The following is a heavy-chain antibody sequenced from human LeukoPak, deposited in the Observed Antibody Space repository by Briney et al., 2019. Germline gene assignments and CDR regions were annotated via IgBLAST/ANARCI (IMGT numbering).Heavy chain of an antibody. Sequence: GRSLRPSCAASGFTFSSYGMHWVRQAPGKGLEWVAVISYDGSKKYYADSVKGRFTISRDNSKNTLYLQMNSLRAEDTAVYYCAKDSDVEQQLVLIFDYWGQGTLVTVSS. CDR1: GFTFSSYG. J-gene: IGHJ4*02. V-gene: IGHV3-30*18. CDR3: AKDSDVEQQLVLIFDY. CDR2: ISYDGSKK. D-gene: IGHD6-13*01.